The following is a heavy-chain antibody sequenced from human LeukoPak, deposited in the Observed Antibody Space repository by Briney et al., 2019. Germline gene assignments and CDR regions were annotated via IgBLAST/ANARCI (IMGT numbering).Heavy chain of an antibody. J-gene: IGHJ4*02. CDR3: ARVYSSSFVSV. CDR2: ISSSSSYT. CDR1: GFTFSDYY. D-gene: IGHD6-13*01. Sequence: GGSLRLSCAASGFTFSDYYMSWIRQAPGKGLEWVSYISSSSSYTNYADSVKGRFPISRDNAKNSLYLQMNSLRAEDTAVYYCARVYSSSFVSVWGQGTLVTVSS. V-gene: IGHV3-11*06.